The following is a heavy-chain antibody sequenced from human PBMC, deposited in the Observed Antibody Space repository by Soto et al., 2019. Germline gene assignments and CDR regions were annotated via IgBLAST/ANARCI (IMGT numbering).Heavy chain of an antibody. Sequence: QVQLVQSGDEVRKPGSSVKVSCKASGYIFVNYGIAWVRQAPGQGLEWMGWISPYSGNTHYASKVQGRLTMTTDTXXRTAYKDRGRRTSDTTVVYYWARVDNDVTPTPLDLWGQGTTVTVSS. D-gene: IGHD3-16*02. CDR2: ISPYSGNT. V-gene: IGHV1-18*01. CDR3: ARVDNDVTPTPLDL. CDR1: GYIFVNYG. J-gene: IGHJ6*02.